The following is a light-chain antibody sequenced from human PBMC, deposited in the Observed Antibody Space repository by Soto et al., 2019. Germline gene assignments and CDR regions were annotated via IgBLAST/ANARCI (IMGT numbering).Light chain of an antibody. CDR2: NVN. CDR3: CSFTGTYRV. CDR1: SSDIGAY. V-gene: IGLV2-11*01. Sequence: VLTQPRSVSGSPGQSVSISCSGPSSDIGAYVSWYRQRPGKAPKFIIYNVNKRPAGVPDRFSGSKSGNTASLTISGLQADDEADYYCCSFTGTYRVFGGGTKLTVL. J-gene: IGLJ3*02.